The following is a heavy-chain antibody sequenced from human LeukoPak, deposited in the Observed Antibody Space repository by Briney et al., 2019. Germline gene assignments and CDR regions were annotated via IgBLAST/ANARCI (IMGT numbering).Heavy chain of an antibody. CDR3: ARDLGWYAYFDY. J-gene: IGHJ4*02. V-gene: IGHV4-39*07. D-gene: IGHD6-19*01. CDR1: GGSISSSSYY. Sequence: SETLSLTCTVSGGSISSSSYYWGWIRQPPGKGLEWIGSIYYSGSTNYNPSLKSRVTISVDTSKNQFSLKLSSVTAADTAVYYRARDLGWYAYFDYWGQGTLVTVSS. CDR2: IYYSGST.